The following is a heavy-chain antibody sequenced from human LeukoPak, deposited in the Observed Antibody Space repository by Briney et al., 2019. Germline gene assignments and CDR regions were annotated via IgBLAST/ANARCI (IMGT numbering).Heavy chain of an antibody. V-gene: IGHV1-69*01. Sequence: SVKVSCKASGGTFSSYAISWVRQAPGQGLEWMGGIIPIFGTANYAQKFQGRVTITADESTSTAYMELSSLRSEDTAVYYCARLRPTHNPEVQWLAPFDYWGQRTLVTVSS. J-gene: IGHJ4*02. CDR3: ARLRPTHNPEVQWLAPFDY. D-gene: IGHD6-19*01. CDR2: IIPIFGTA. CDR1: GGTFSSYA.